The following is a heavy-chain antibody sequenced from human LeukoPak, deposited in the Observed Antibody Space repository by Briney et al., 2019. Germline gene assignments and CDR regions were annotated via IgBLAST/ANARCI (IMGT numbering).Heavy chain of an antibody. V-gene: IGHV4-34*01. CDR1: GGSFSGYY. D-gene: IGHD6-13*01. CDR3: ARKAAAGPISH. J-gene: IGHJ4*02. Sequence: SETLSLTCAVYGGSFSGYYWSWIRQPPGKGLEWIGEINHSGSTNYNPSLKSRVTISVDTSKNQFSLKLSSVTAADTAVYYCARKAAAGPISHWGQGTLVTVSS. CDR2: INHSGST.